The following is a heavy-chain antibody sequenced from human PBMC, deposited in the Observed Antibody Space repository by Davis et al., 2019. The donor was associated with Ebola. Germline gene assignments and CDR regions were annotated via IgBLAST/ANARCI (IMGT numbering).Heavy chain of an antibody. J-gene: IGHJ4*02. Sequence: GGSLRLSCAASGFTFSSYGMHWVRQAPGKGLEWVSTISGSGGSTYYADSVKGRFTISRDNSKNTLYLQMNSLRAEDTAVYYCAREGRFLEWLLYDPDFDYWGQGTLVTVSS. CDR2: ISGSGGST. CDR1: GFTFSSYG. D-gene: IGHD3-3*01. CDR3: AREGRFLEWLLYDPDFDY. V-gene: IGHV3-23*01.